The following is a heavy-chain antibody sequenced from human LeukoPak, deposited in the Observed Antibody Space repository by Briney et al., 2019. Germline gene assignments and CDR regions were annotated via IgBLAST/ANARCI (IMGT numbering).Heavy chain of an antibody. CDR2: ISWNSANI. CDR3: ATVAGSSLSRNYFDP. CDR1: GFNFDDYA. V-gene: IGHV3-9*01. Sequence: GRSLRLSCAASGFNFDDYAMHWVRQPPGKGLEWVSGISWNSANIGYADSVKGRFTISRDNAKNSLYLQMNSLRDEDSAFYYCATVAGSSLSRNYFDPWRQGTLVTVSS. D-gene: IGHD6-6*01. J-gene: IGHJ5*02.